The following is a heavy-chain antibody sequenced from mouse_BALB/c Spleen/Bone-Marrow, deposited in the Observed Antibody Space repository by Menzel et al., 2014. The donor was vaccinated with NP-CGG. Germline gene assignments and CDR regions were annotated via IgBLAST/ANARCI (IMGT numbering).Heavy chain of an antibody. V-gene: IGHV1-15*01. D-gene: IGHD1-1*01. CDR3: TREGYYGSSPAWFAY. CDR1: GYTFTDYE. Sequence: VQLQQSGAELVRPGASVTLSCKASGYTFTDYEMHWVKQTPVHGLEWIGAIDPETGGTAYNQKFKGKATLTADKSSSTAYMELRSLTSEDSAVYDCTREGYYGSSPAWFAYWGQGTLVTVSA. CDR2: IDPETGGT. J-gene: IGHJ3*01.